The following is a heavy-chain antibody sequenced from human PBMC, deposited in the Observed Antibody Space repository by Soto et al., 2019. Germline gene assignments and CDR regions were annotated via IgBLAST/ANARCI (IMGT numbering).Heavy chain of an antibody. D-gene: IGHD6-13*01. CDR3: AKDLKPGSSSWPPFDY. Sequence: QVQLVESGGGVVQPGRSLRLSCAASGFTFSIYGMHWVRQAPGKGLEWVALISYDGSNKYYEDSVKGRFTVSRDNSKNTLYLQMNSLRAEDTAVYYCAKDLKPGSSSWPPFDYWGQGTLVTVSS. CDR1: GFTFSIYG. CDR2: ISYDGSNK. J-gene: IGHJ4*02. V-gene: IGHV3-33*03.